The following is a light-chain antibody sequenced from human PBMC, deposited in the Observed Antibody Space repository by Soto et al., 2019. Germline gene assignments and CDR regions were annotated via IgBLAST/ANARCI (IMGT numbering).Light chain of an antibody. CDR1: SSNIGRDY. J-gene: IGLJ3*02. Sequence: QSVLTQQPSASATPGQRVTISCSGSSSNIGRDYVYWYQQLPGTAPKLLICKDTQRPSGVPDRFSGSKSGTSASLAISGLRSDDEADYYCAAWDDRLSAWVFGGGTKLTVL. CDR3: AAWDDRLSAWV. V-gene: IGLV1-47*01. CDR2: KDT.